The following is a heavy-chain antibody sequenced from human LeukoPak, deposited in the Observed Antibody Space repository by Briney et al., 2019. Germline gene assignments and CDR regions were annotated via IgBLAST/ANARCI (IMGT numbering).Heavy chain of an antibody. CDR2: ISYDGSNK. Sequence: PGRSLRLSCAASGFTFSGYGIHWVRQAPGKGLEWVAVISYDGSNKYYADSVKGRFTISRDDSKNTLYLQMNSLRAEDTAVYYCAKDFATYTYGQYYFDYWGLGTLVTVSS. J-gene: IGHJ4*02. V-gene: IGHV3-30*18. CDR1: GFTFSGYG. D-gene: IGHD5-18*01. CDR3: AKDFATYTYGQYYFDY.